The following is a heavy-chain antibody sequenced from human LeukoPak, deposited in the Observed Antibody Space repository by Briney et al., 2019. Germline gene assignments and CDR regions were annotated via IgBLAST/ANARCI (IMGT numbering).Heavy chain of an antibody. CDR2: INHSGST. V-gene: IGHV4-34*01. CDR1: GGSFSGYY. D-gene: IGHD6-6*01. Sequence: SETLSLTCAVYGGSFSGYYWSWIRQPPGKGLEWIGEINHSGSTNYNPSLKSRVTISVDTSKNQFSLKLSSVTAADTAVYYCARGPRGAARRGGVNWFDPWGQGTPVTVSS. J-gene: IGHJ5*02. CDR3: ARGPRGAARRGGVNWFDP.